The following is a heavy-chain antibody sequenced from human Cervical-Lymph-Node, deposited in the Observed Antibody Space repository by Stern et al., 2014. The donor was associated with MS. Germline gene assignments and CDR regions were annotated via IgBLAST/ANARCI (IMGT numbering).Heavy chain of an antibody. CDR2: ISWNSGSI. V-gene: IGHV3-9*01. CDR1: GFTFGDYA. D-gene: IGHD6-19*01. CDR3: AKGRTVAGTPFDY. Sequence: EVQLVESGGGLVQPGRSLRLSCAASGFTFGDYAMHWVRQAPGKGLEWVSGISWNSGSIGYADSVKGRFTISRDNAKNSLYLQMNSLRAEDTALYYCAKGRTVAGTPFDYWGQGTLVTVSS. J-gene: IGHJ4*02.